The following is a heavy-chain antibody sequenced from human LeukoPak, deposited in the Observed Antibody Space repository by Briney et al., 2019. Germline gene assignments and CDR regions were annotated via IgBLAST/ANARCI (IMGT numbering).Heavy chain of an antibody. D-gene: IGHD2-15*01. CDR2: IYAGDSDT. V-gene: IGHV5-51*01. Sequence: GESLKISFKGSGYSFTSYCIGWVRQMPGKGLEGMGIIYAGDSDTRYSQSFQGQVTISADKSISTAYLQWSSLKASDTAMYYCAKYCSGGSCFFDYWGQGTLVTVSS. J-gene: IGHJ4*02. CDR3: AKYCSGGSCFFDY. CDR1: GYSFTSYC.